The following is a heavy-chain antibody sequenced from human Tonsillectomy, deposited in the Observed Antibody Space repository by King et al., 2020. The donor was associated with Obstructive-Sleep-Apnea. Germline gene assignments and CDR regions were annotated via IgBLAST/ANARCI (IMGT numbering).Heavy chain of an antibody. CDR3: VRDDRDIAMGLFDY. V-gene: IGHV4-39*07. J-gene: IGHJ4*02. D-gene: IGHD5-18*01. CDR2: IYYSGST. CDR1: GGSISSSSY. Sequence: MQLQESGPGLVKPSETLSLTCTVSGGSISSSSYWGWIRQPPGKGLEWIGHIYYSGSTYYNPSLKSRDTISVDTSKNQFSLELNSVTAADTAVYYCVRDDRDIAMGLFDYWGQGTLVTVSS.